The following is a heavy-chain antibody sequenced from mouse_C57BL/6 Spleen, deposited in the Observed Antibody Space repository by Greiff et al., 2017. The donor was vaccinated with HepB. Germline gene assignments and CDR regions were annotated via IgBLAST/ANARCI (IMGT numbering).Heavy chain of an antibody. CDR1: GYTFTSYG. V-gene: IGHV1-81*01. CDR2: IYPRSGNT. CDR3: AYGSSYFYAMDY. D-gene: IGHD1-1*01. Sequence: LQESGAELARPGASVKLSCKASGYTFTSYGISWVKQRTGQGLEWIGEIYPRSGNTYYNEKFKGKATLTADISSSTAYMELRSLTSEDSAVYFCAYGSSYFYAMDYWGQGTSGTVSS. J-gene: IGHJ4*01.